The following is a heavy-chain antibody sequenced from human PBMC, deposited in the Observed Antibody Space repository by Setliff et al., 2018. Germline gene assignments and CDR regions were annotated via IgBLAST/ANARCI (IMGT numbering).Heavy chain of an antibody. D-gene: IGHD3-3*01. CDR2: IYYSGNT. V-gene: IGHV4-59*11. CDR1: GGSIDSHY. J-gene: IGHJ3*02. Sequence: ASETLSLTCSVSGGSIDSHYWSWIRQPPGKGLEWIGSIYYSGNTNHNPSLKSRVTISIDTSKNQFSLKLSSVTAADTAVYHCARGKTFFGAFIRAFDIWGQGRMVTVSS. CDR3: ARGKTFFGAFIRAFDI.